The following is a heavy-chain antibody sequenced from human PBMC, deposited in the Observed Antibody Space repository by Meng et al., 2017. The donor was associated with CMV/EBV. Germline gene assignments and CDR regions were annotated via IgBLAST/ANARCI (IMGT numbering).Heavy chain of an antibody. CDR2: MNPNSGNT. Sequence: KASGYTFTSYEINWVRQATGQGLEWMGWMNPNSGNTGYAQKFQGRVTMTRNTSISTAYMELSSLRSEDTAVYYCASLPVYGDYVRDYWGQGTLVTVSS. CDR3: ASLPVYGDYVRDY. J-gene: IGHJ4*02. D-gene: IGHD4-17*01. CDR1: GYTFTSYE. V-gene: IGHV1-8*01.